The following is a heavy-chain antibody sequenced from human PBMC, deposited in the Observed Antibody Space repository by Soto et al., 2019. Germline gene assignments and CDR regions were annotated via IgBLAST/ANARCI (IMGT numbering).Heavy chain of an antibody. Sequence: PWGSLRIACAASGFTFSSYSMNWVRQAPGKGLEWVSSISSSSSYIYYADSVKGRFTISRDNAKNSLYLQMNSLRAEDTAVYYCARDAGSSSSGPVNWFDPWGQGTLVTVSS. D-gene: IGHD6-6*01. J-gene: IGHJ5*02. CDR1: GFTFSSYS. V-gene: IGHV3-21*01. CDR3: ARDAGSSSSGPVNWFDP. CDR2: ISSSSSYI.